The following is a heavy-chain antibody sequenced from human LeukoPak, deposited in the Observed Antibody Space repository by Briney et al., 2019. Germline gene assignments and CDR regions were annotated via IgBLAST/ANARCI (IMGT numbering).Heavy chain of an antibody. CDR3: AREGAPYGDYRWFDP. CDR1: GYTFTGYY. CDR2: INPNSGGT. Sequence: ASVKVSCKASGYTFTGYYMHWVRQAPGQGLEWMGWINPNSGGTNYAQKFQGRVTMTRATSISTAYMELSRLRSDDTAVYYCAREGAPYGDYRWFDPWGQGTLVTVSS. D-gene: IGHD4-17*01. J-gene: IGHJ5*02. V-gene: IGHV1-2*02.